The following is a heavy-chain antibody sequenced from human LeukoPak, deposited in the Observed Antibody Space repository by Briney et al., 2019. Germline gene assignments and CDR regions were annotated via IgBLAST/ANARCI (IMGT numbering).Heavy chain of an antibody. V-gene: IGHV3-23*01. CDR3: AKFGGDFWSGYYSPDY. CDR1: GFTFISYA. J-gene: IGHJ4*02. D-gene: IGHD3-3*01. Sequence: GGSLRLSCVASGFTFISYAMSWVRQAPGKGLEWVSAISGSGGSTYYADSVKGRFTISRDNSKNTLYLQMNSLRAEDTAVYYCAKFGGDFWSGYYSPDYWGQGTLVTVSS. CDR2: ISGSGGST.